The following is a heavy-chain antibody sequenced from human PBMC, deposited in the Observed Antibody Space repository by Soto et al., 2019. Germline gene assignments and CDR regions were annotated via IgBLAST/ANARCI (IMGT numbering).Heavy chain of an antibody. CDR3: ATQTRWGSSPHGYYYGMDV. J-gene: IGHJ6*02. V-gene: IGHV1-24*01. CDR2: FDPEDGET. D-gene: IGHD6-13*01. Sequence: ASVKVSCKVSGYTLTELSMHWVRQAPGKGLEWMGGFDPEDGETIYAQKFQGRVTMTEDTSTDTVYMELSSLRSEDTAVYYCATQTRWGSSPHGYYYGMDVWGQGTTVTVSS. CDR1: GYTLTELS.